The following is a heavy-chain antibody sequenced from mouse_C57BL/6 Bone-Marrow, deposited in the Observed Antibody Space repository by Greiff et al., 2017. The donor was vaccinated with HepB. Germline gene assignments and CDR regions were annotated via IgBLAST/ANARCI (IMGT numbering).Heavy chain of an antibody. D-gene: IGHD1-1*01. CDR1: GYTFTSYW. J-gene: IGHJ2*01. Sequence: QVQLQQPGAELARPGSSVKLSCKASGYTFTSYWMDWVKQRPGQGLEWIGNIYPSDSETHYNQKFKDKATLTVDKSSSTAYSQLSSLTSEASAVYYCARKDYGSSYVNFDYWGQGTTLTVSS. CDR2: IYPSDSET. CDR3: ARKDYGSSYVNFDY. V-gene: IGHV1-61*01.